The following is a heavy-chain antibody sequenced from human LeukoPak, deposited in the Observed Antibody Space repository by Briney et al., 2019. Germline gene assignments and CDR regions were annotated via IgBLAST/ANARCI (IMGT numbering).Heavy chain of an antibody. CDR2: ISYDGSNK. Sequence: GGSLRLSCAASGFTFSSYAMHWVRQAPGKGLEWVAVISYDGSNKYYADSVKGRFTISRDNSKNTLYLQMNSLRAGDTAVYYCARGGVATRKPPLDYWGQGTLVTVSS. D-gene: IGHD5-12*01. CDR3: ARGGVATRKPPLDY. CDR1: GFTFSSYA. J-gene: IGHJ4*02. V-gene: IGHV3-30*04.